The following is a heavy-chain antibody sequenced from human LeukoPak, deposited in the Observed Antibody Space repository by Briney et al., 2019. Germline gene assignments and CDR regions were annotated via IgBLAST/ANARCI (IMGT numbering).Heavy chain of an antibody. CDR3: ARDGNDWNDFDY. Sequence: GGSLRLSCAASGLNVSGNYMSWVRQAPGKGLEWVSLIHSGSIYSSGSTYYANSVKDRFTISRDNSKNTLYLQMNSLRVEDTAVYYCARDGNDWNDFDYWGQGTLVTVSS. D-gene: IGHD1-1*01. V-gene: IGHV3-66*01. CDR1: GLNVSGNY. J-gene: IGHJ4*02. CDR2: IHSGSIYSSGST.